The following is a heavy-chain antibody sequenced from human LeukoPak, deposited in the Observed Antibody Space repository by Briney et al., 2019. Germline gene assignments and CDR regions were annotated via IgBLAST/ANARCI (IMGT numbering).Heavy chain of an antibody. D-gene: IGHD5-24*01. J-gene: IGHJ4*02. CDR1: GYTFTSYG. Sequence: SCRASGYTFTSYGISWVRQAPGKGLEWVSAISGSDTGTYYADSVRGRFTISRDNSKNMLFLQMNSLRAEDTAVYYCAKEKMTDFDYWGQGTLVTVSS. V-gene: IGHV3-23*01. CDR3: AKEKMTDFDY. CDR2: ISGSDTGT.